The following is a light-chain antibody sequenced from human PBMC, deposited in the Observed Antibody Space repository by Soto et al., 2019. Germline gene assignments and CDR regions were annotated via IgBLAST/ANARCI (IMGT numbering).Light chain of an antibody. CDR1: QSINSW. CDR2: KAS. Sequence: DLQMTQSPSTLSASVGDRVTITCRASQSINSWLAWYQQKPGKAPKLLIYKASSLESGVPSRFSGSGSGREFTLTISSLQPDDFAAYYCHQYEIYPITFGQGTRLEIK. V-gene: IGKV1-5*03. J-gene: IGKJ5*01. CDR3: HQYEIYPIT.